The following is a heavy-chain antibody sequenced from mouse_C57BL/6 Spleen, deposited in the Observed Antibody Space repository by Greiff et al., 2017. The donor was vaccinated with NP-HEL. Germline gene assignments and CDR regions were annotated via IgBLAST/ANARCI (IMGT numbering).Heavy chain of an antibody. CDR3: ASMGDGFYAMDY. D-gene: IGHD2-3*01. CDR1: GFTFSSYG. V-gene: IGHV5-6*01. J-gene: IGHJ4*01. Sequence: EVQVVESGGDLVKPGGSLKLSCAASGFTFSSYGMSWVRQTPDKRLEWVATISSGGSYTYYPDSVKGRFTISRDNAKNTLYLQMSSLKSEDTAMYYCASMGDGFYAMDYWGQGTSVTVSS. CDR2: ISSGGSYT.